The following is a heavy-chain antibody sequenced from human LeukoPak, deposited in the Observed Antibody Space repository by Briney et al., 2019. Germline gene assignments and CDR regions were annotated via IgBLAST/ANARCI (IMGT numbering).Heavy chain of an antibody. CDR3: ARGDCSNDVCNRGRYYYYMDV. CDR2: INSDGSSI. J-gene: IGHJ6*03. Sequence: PGGSLRLSCAASGFTFSSYWMHWVRQAPGKGLVWVSRINSDGSSISYADSVKGRFTISRDNAKNTLYLQMNSLRAEDTAVYYCARGDCSNDVCNRGRYYYYMDVWGKGTTVTVSS. V-gene: IGHV3-74*01. D-gene: IGHD2-8*01. CDR1: GFTFSSYW.